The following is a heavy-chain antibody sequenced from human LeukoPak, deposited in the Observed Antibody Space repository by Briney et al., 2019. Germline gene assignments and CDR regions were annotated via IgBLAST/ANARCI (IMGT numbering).Heavy chain of an antibody. Sequence: PGGALRLSCAGSGFTFSSYSMNWVRQAPGKGLEWVSSISSSSSYIYYADSVKGRFTISRDNSKNTLYLQMNSLRAEDTAVYYCAKDRWELPAYNWFDPWGQGTLVTVSS. D-gene: IGHD1-26*01. CDR1: GFTFSSYS. J-gene: IGHJ5*02. CDR3: AKDRWELPAYNWFDP. V-gene: IGHV3-21*04. CDR2: ISSSSSYI.